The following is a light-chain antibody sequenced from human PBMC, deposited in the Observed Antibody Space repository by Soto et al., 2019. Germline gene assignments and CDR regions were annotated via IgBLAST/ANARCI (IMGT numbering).Light chain of an antibody. J-gene: IGKJ1*01. CDR2: DAS. Sequence: DVQMTQSPSSLSASIGDRVTITCQASQNITNNLSWYQQKPGKAPKLLIYDASTLQSGVPSRFSGSGSGTDFTLTISSLQPEDFAVYFCHQDFNLPWTFGQGTKVDI. CDR3: HQDFNLPWT. CDR1: QNITNN. V-gene: IGKV1-33*01.